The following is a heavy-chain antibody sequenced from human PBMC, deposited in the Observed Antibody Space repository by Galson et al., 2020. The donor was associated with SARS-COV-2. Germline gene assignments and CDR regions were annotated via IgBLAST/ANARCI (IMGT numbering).Heavy chain of an antibody. Sequence: SCAASGFTFYDFSMHWVRQAPGKGLEWVSGITWNGGTIGYADSVKGRFTISRDNSKNSLFLQMNSLRADDTAFYYCAKGAFGGCADLWGQGTLVTVSS. D-gene: IGHD2-21*01. CDR1: GFTFYDFS. V-gene: IGHV3-9*01. CDR3: AKGAFGGCADL. J-gene: IGHJ4*02. CDR2: ITWNGGTI.